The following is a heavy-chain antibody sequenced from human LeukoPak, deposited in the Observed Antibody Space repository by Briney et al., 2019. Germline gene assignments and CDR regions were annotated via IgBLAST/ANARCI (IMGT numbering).Heavy chain of an antibody. CDR3: ARDSANCTNGVCRLYAFDI. CDR1: GGSISSYY. CDR2: IYYSGST. J-gene: IGHJ3*02. V-gene: IGHV4-59*12. Sequence: SEALSHTCTVSGGSISSYYWSWIRQPPGKGLEWIGYIYYSGSTNYNPSLKSRVTISVDTSKNQFSLKLSSVTAADTAVYYCARDSANCTNGVCRLYAFDIWGQGTMVTVSS. D-gene: IGHD2-8*01.